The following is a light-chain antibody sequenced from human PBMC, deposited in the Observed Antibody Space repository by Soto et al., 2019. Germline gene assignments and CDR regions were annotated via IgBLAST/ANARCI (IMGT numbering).Light chain of an antibody. CDR3: LQDYNYPWT. J-gene: IGKJ1*01. CDR2: AAS. CDR1: QGITDD. Sequence: AIQLTQSPSSLSASVGDRVTITCRASQGITDDLGWYQQKPGRAPKLLIYAASSLQIGVPSRFSGSGSGTDFTLTISSLQPEDFATYYCLQDYNYPWTFGQGTTVEI. V-gene: IGKV1-6*01.